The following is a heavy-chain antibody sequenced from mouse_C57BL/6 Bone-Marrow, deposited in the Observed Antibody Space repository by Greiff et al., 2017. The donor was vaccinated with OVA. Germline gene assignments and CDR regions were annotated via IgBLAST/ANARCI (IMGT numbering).Heavy chain of an antibody. CDR1: GYTFTSYW. CDR2: LYPGSGST. CDR3: AAGNDG. V-gene: IGHV1-55*01. D-gene: IGHD2-12*01. J-gene: IGHJ4*01. Sequence: QVQLQQPGAELVKPGASVQMSCKASGYTFTSYWITWVKQRPGQGLEWIGDLYPGSGSTNYNEKFKSKATLTVDTSSSTAYMQLSSLTAEDSAVYYCAAGNDGWGQGTSVTVSS.